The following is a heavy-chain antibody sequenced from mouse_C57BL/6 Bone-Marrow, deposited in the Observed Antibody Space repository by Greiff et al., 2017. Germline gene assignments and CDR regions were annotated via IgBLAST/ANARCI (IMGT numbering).Heavy chain of an antibody. CDR3: ARDRYYGSSPDD. D-gene: IGHD1-1*01. V-gene: IGHV5-4*01. CDR1: GFTFSSYA. J-gene: IGHJ2*01. CDR2: ISDGGSYT. Sequence: EVQVVESGGGLVKPGGSLKLSCAASGFTFSSYAMSWVRQTPEKRLEWVATISDGGSYTYYPDNVKGRFTISRDNAKNNLYLQMSHLKSEDTAMYYCARDRYYGSSPDDWGQGTTLTVSS.